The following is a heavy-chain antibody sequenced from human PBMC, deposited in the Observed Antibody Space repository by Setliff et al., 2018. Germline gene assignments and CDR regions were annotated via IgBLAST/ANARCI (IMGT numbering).Heavy chain of an antibody. CDR3: AKVLYPGVGYFYGMDV. Sequence: GGSLRLSCAASGFTVSPNDMSWVRQAPGKGLEWLASINPHASEKYYVDSVKGRFTISRDNAKNSLSLQMNSLRTEDTAVYYCAKVLYPGVGYFYGMDVWGQGTTVTVSS. CDR1: GFTVSPND. J-gene: IGHJ6*02. V-gene: IGHV3-7*01. D-gene: IGHD3-10*01. CDR2: INPHASEK.